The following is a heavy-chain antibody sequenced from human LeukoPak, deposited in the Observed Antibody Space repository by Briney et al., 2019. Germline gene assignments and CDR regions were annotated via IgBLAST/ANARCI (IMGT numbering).Heavy chain of an antibody. V-gene: IGHV3-74*03. D-gene: IGHD6-6*01. CDR2: ISSDGSST. CDR3: ARDQRVTGRPDIDY. CDR1: GFTFRNHW. J-gene: IGHJ4*02. Sequence: GGSLRLSCAASGFTFRNHWMHWVRQTPGKGLVWVSRISSDGSSTTYADSVKGRFTISRDNAKSTLYLQMNNLRAEDTAMYYCARDQRVTGRPDIDYWGQGTLVIVSS.